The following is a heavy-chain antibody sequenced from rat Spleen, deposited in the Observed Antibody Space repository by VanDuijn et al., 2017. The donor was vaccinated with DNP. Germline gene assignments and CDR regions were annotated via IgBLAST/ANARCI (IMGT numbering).Heavy chain of an antibody. CDR3: ARGGRSYFDY. V-gene: IGHV5S23*01. Sequence: EVQLVESVGGSVQPGRSPKLSCGASGFTFSDYNMAWVRQAPTKGLEWVAAISTGGGGTYYPDSVKGRFTVSRDNAEHTLYLQMNSLRSEDTATYYCARGGRSYFDYWGQGVMVTVSS. CDR1: GFTFSDYN. J-gene: IGHJ2*01. CDR2: ISTGGGGT. D-gene: IGHD1-11*01.